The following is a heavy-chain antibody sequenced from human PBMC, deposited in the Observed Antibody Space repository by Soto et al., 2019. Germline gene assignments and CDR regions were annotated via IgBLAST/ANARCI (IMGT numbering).Heavy chain of an antibody. D-gene: IGHD3-3*01. V-gene: IGHV3-30*03. J-gene: IGHJ6*02. CDR3: ARDLPPRKYYDFWSGPPMDV. CDR1: GFTFSDYA. CDR2: ISYEGSEK. Sequence: SLRLSCAASGFTFSDYAMHWIRQPPGKGLEWVAIISYEGSEKYYSDSVKGRFTISRDNSKNTVYLQMNSLRAEDTAVYYCARDLPPRKYYDFWSGPPMDVWGQGTSVTVSS.